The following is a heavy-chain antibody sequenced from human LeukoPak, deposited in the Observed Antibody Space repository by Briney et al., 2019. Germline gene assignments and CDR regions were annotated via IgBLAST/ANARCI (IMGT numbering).Heavy chain of an antibody. CDR3: AGIPAGSGSIA. CDR2: ISVSGGST. J-gene: IGHJ5*02. CDR1: GFTFSSYA. Sequence: PGRSLRLSCAASGFTFSSYAMSWVRQAPGKGLEWVSAISVSGGSTYYADSVKGRFTISRDNSKNTLYLQMNSLRAEDTAVYYCAGIPAGSGSIAWGQGTLVTACS. V-gene: IGHV3-23*01. D-gene: IGHD3-22*01.